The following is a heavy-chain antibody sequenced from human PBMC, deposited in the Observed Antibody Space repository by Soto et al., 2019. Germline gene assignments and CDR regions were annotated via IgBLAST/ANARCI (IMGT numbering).Heavy chain of an antibody. D-gene: IGHD6-13*01. Sequence: SETLSLTCTVSGGSISSYYWSWIRQPAGKGLEWIGHIYTSGNTNYNPSLKSRVTMSVDTSKNQFSLRLSSVTAADTAVYYCARERGDVAAACTEEYYYLNGLDVWGQGTTVTVS. V-gene: IGHV4-4*07. CDR3: ARERGDVAAACTEEYYYLNGLDV. J-gene: IGHJ6*02. CDR1: GGSISSYY. CDR2: IYTSGNT.